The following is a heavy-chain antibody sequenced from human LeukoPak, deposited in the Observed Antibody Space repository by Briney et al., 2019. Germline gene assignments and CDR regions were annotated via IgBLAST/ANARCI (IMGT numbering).Heavy chain of an antibody. Sequence: PSETLSLTCTVSGGSISSSSYYWGWIRQPPGKGLEWIGNIYYSGSTYCNPSLKSRVTISVDTSKNQFSLKLSSVTAADTAVYYCASVTGVTGSYYFDYWGRGTLVTVSS. CDR1: GGSISSSSYY. J-gene: IGHJ4*02. CDR2: IYYSGST. V-gene: IGHV4-39*01. D-gene: IGHD2-21*02. CDR3: ASVTGVTGSYYFDY.